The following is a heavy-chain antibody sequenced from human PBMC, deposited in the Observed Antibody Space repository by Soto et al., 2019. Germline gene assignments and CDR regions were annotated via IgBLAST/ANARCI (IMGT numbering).Heavy chain of an antibody. V-gene: IGHV4-59*08. J-gene: IGHJ5*02. CDR2: IYYSGST. D-gene: IGHD3-3*01. Sequence: SETLSLTCTVSGCSISSYYWSWIRQPPGKGLEWIGYIYYSGSTNYNPSLKSRVTISVDTSKNQFSLKLSSVTAADTAVYYCARHALTYYDFWSGYSEYNWFDPWGQGTLVTVSS. CDR3: ARHALTYYDFWSGYSEYNWFDP. CDR1: GCSISSYY.